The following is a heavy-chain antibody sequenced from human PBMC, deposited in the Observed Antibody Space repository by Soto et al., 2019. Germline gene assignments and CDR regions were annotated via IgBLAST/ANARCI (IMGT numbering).Heavy chain of an antibody. Sequence: EVQLLESGGGLVQPGGSLRLSCAASGFTFGTYAMAWIRQAPGKGLEWVSAISDSDGRTYHADSVKGRFTISRDNFKNTLYLQMNRLGAEDTSVYYCARIWGSTSGYYYYGMDVWGQGTTVTVSS. CDR3: ARIWGSTSGYYYYGMDV. CDR1: GFTFGTYA. D-gene: IGHD6-6*01. J-gene: IGHJ6*02. CDR2: ISDSDGRT. V-gene: IGHV3-23*01.